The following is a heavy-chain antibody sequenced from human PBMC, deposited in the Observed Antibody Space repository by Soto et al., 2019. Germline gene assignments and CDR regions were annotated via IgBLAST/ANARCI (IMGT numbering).Heavy chain of an antibody. J-gene: IGHJ6*02. V-gene: IGHV1-69*13. Sequence: SVKVSCKASGGTFSSYAISWVRQAPGQGLEWMGKIIPIFGTANYAQKFQGRVTITADESTSTAYMELSSLRSEDTAVYYCARGPSIFYGSGTLLPDYYYGMDVWGQGTTVTFSS. CDR3: ARGPSIFYGSGTLLPDYYYGMDV. CDR1: GGTFSSYA. CDR2: IIPIFGTA. D-gene: IGHD3-10*01.